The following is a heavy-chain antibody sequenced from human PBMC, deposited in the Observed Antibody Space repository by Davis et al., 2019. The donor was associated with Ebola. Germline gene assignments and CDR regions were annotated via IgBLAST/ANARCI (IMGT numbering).Heavy chain of an antibody. Sequence: GESLKISCAASGFTFSSYSMNWVRQAPGKGLEWVSSISSSSSYIYYADSVKGRFTISRDNAKNSLYLQMNSLRAEDTAVYYCARDLALGYCSGGSCDGYYYYYGMDVWGQGTTVTVSS. CDR2: ISSSSSYI. CDR3: ARDLALGYCSGGSCDGYYYYYGMDV. V-gene: IGHV3-21*01. D-gene: IGHD2-15*01. CDR1: GFTFSSYS. J-gene: IGHJ6*02.